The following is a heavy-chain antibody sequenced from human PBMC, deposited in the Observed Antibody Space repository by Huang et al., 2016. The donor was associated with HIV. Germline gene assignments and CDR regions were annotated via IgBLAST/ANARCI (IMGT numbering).Heavy chain of an antibody. CDR3: GRDRTNFYDSSGYLGDIDY. CDR1: GFIFTKYW. J-gene: IGHJ4*02. Sequence: EVQVMESGGGSVQPGGSLRLSCAASGFIFTKYWKTWVRQVPGKGLEWVASINREGNEKYDVDSVKGRFTISRDNTKNSVHVQMNSLRGEDTAVYYCGRDRTNFYDSSGYLGDIDYWGLGTLVTVSS. D-gene: IGHD3-22*01. CDR2: INREGNEK. V-gene: IGHV3-7*01.